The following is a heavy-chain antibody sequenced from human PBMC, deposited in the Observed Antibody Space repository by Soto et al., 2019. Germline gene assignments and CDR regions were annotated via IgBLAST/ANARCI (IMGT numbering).Heavy chain of an antibody. CDR3: AKGGSAYCSGGTCYHPFDY. J-gene: IGHJ4*02. V-gene: IGHV3-23*01. Sequence: VQLLESGGGLVQPGGSLRLSCAASGFTFTNYAMNWVRQTPGKGLEWVSTISGSGGNTFYADAVKGRFTISRDNSKNTLYLQMNSLGAEDTAVYYCAKGGSAYCSGGTCYHPFDYWGQGTLVTVSS. D-gene: IGHD2-15*01. CDR1: GFTFTNYA. CDR2: ISGSGGNT.